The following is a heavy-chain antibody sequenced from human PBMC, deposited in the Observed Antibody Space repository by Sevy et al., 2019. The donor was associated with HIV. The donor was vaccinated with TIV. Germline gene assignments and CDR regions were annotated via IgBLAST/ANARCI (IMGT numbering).Heavy chain of an antibody. J-gene: IGHJ4*02. D-gene: IGHD6-13*01. CDR2: ISSSGSTI. V-gene: IGHV3-48*03. CDR3: AKLRGSSSWHDY. CDR1: GFTFSSYE. Sequence: GGSLRLSCAASGFTFSSYEMNWVRQAPGKGLEWVSYISSSGSTIYYADSVKGRFTISRDNAKNSLYLQMNSLRAEDTAVYYCAKLRGSSSWHDYWGQGTLVTVSS.